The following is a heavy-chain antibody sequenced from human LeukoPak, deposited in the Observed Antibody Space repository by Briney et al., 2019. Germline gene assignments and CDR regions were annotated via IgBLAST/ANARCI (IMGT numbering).Heavy chain of an antibody. CDR3: ARGAMASIQFDY. CDR2: ISGSGSHT. Sequence: GGSLRLSCAASGFTFSTYWMSWVRQAPGKGLEWVSSISGSGSHTYYTDSVKGRFTISRDNAKNSLYLQMNSLRAEDTAVYYCARGAMASIQFDYWGQGTLVTVSS. D-gene: IGHD5-24*01. J-gene: IGHJ4*02. CDR1: GFTFSTYW. V-gene: IGHV3-21*01.